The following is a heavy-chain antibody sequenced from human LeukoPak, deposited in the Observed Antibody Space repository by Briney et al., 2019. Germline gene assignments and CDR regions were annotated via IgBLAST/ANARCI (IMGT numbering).Heavy chain of an antibody. CDR1: GGSISSYY. D-gene: IGHD1-1*01. CDR3: ARQTTGNAFDI. J-gene: IGHJ3*02. Sequence: SETLSLTCTVSGGSISSYYWSWIRQPPGKGLEWIGYIYYSGSTNYNPSLKSRVTISVDTSKNQFSLKLSSVTAADTAVYYCARQTTGNAFDIWGQGTMVTVSS. V-gene: IGHV4-59*08. CDR2: IYYSGST.